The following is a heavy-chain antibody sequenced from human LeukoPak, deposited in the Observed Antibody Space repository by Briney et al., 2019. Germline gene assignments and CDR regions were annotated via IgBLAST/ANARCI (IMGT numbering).Heavy chain of an antibody. V-gene: IGHV3-23*01. CDR1: GFTFSNYA. Sequence: PGGSLRLSCAASGFTFSNYAMTWVRHVPGKGLEWVSGISGAGGSTHYADSVKGRFTISRDNSRNTLYLQLNPLRVEDTAVYYCAKDERGYCSSTSCYHGLDVWGQGTAVTVSS. D-gene: IGHD2-2*01. CDR2: ISGAGGST. J-gene: IGHJ6*02. CDR3: AKDERGYCSSTSCYHGLDV.